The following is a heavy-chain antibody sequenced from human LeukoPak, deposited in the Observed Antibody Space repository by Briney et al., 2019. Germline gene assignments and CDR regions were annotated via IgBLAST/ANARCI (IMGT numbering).Heavy chain of an antibody. D-gene: IGHD6-6*01. CDR2: IYSGGST. CDR3: ARGHYSSSSYYFDY. CDR1: GFTVSSNY. J-gene: IGHJ4*02. V-gene: IGHV3-66*02. Sequence: GGSLRLSCAASGFTVSSNYMSWVRQAPGKGLEWVSVIYSGGSTYYADSVKGRSTISRDNSKNTLYLQMNSLRAEDTAVYYCARGHYSSSSYYFDYWGQGTLVTVSS.